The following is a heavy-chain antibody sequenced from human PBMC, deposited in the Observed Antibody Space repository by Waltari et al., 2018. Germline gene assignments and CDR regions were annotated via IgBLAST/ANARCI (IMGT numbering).Heavy chain of an antibody. CDR3: ARDYGGNHWFDY. J-gene: IGHJ4*02. D-gene: IGHD4-17*01. Sequence: QVQLVESGGGVVQPGRSLRLSCAASGFTFSSYAMHWVRQAPGKGLEWVAVITYDGSNTYAAYAVKGRFTSSSDNSKNTLYLQMNSLRAEDTAVYYCARDYGGNHWFDYWGQGTLVTVSS. CDR2: ITYDGSNT. V-gene: IGHV3-30-3*01. CDR1: GFTFSSYA.